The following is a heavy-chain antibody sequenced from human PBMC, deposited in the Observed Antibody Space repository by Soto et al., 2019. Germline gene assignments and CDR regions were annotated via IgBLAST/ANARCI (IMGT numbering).Heavy chain of an antibody. CDR3: ARDEGYYDSSGYYPYYYYGMDV. Sequence: SETLSLTCTVSGGSVSSGSYYWSWIRQPPGKGLEWIGYIYYSGSTNYNPSLKSRVTISVDTSKNQFSLNTDDTAVYYCARDEGYYDSSGYYPYYYYGMDVWGQGTTVTVSS. V-gene: IGHV4-61*01. D-gene: IGHD3-22*01. J-gene: IGHJ6*02. CDR1: GGSVSSGSYY. CDR2: IYYSGST.